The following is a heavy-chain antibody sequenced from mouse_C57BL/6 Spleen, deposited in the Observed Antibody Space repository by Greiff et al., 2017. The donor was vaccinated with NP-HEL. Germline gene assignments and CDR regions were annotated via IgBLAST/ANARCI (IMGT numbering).Heavy chain of an antibody. D-gene: IGHD1-1*01. V-gene: IGHV1-76*01. CDR2: IYPGSGNT. CDR3: ARANYYGSSSFAY. Sequence: LKQSGAELVRPGASVKLSCKASGYTFTDYYINWVKQRPGQGLEWIARIYPGSGNTYYNEKFKGKATLTAEKSSSTAYMQLSSLTSEDSAVYFCARANYYGSSSFAYWGQGTLVTVSA. J-gene: IGHJ3*01. CDR1: GYTFTDYY.